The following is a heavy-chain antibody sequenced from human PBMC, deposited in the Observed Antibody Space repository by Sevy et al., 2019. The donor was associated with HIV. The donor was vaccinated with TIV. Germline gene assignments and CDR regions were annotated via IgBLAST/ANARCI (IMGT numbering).Heavy chain of an antibody. V-gene: IGHV3-23*01. J-gene: IGHJ4*02. CDR3: AKYKEYGSGGSCYSWLDY. Sequence: GGSLRLSCAASGFTFSSYAMSWVRQAPGKGLEWVSAISGSGGSTYYADSVKGRFTISRDNSKNTLYLQMNSLRAEDTAVYYCAKYKEYGSGGSCYSWLDYWGQGTLVTVSS. CDR2: ISGSGGST. D-gene: IGHD2-15*01. CDR1: GFTFSSYA.